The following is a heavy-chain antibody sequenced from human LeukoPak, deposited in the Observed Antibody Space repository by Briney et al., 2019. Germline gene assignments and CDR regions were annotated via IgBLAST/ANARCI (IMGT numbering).Heavy chain of an antibody. CDR2: IYPGDSDT. CDR1: GYSFTSYW. CDR3: ARDHCGGDFYSGPYYYYYGMDV. V-gene: IGHV5-51*01. Sequence: GESLKISCKGSGYSFTSYWIGWVRQMPGKGLEWMGTIYPGDSDTRYSPSFQGQVTISADKSISTAYLQWSSLKASDTAMYYCARDHCGGDFYSGPYYYYYGMDVWGQGTTVTVSS. D-gene: IGHD2-21*02. J-gene: IGHJ6*02.